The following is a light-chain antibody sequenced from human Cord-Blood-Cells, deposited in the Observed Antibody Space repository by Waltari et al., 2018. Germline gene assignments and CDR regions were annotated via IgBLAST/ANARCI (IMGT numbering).Light chain of an antibody. J-gene: IGKJ4*01. CDR2: AAS. V-gene: IGKV1-39*01. Sequence: EIKMTQSTSPLSASVGERVTITCRASQRISSYLHWYQQKPGKAPKLLIYAASSLQSGVPSRFSGSGSGTDFTLTISSLQPEDFATYYCQQSYSTPLTFGGGTRVEIK. CDR1: QRISSY. CDR3: QQSYSTPLT.